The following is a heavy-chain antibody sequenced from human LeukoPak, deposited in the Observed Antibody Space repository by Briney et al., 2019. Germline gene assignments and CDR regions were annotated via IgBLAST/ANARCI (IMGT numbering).Heavy chain of an antibody. Sequence: GGSLRLSCEASGFTFSKYWMSWVRQAPGKGLECVANIAEDGSEKYYVDSVKGRITISRDNAKNTLYLRMNSLRVDDTAVYYCGRGRSMNDWGQGTLVTVSS. CDR1: GFTFSKYW. J-gene: IGHJ4*02. CDR3: GRGRSMND. CDR2: IAEDGSEK. D-gene: IGHD5-24*01. V-gene: IGHV3-7*01.